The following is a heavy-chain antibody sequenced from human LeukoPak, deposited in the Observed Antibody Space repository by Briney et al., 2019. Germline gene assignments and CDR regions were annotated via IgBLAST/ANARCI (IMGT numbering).Heavy chain of an antibody. CDR3: AREAYDSSGYFDY. J-gene: IGHJ4*02. Sequence: SETLSLTCTVSGGSISSYYWSWIRQPPGKGLEWIGYIYYSGSTNYNPSLKSRVTISVDTSKNQFSLKLSSVTAADTAVYYCAREAYDSSGYFDYWGQGTLVTVSS. CDR2: IYYSGST. CDR1: GGSISSYY. D-gene: IGHD3-22*01. V-gene: IGHV4-59*01.